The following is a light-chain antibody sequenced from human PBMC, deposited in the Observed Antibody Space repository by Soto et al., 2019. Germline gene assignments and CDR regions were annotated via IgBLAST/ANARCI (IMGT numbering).Light chain of an antibody. CDR1: QSVNIY. Sequence: EIVMTQSPATLSVSPGERATLSCRASQSVNIYLAWYQQKPGQAPRLLIFGATYRATGIPARFSGSGSGTEFNLTISSLQSEDFGGYFCQQYDDWLRLTFGGGTKVEIK. J-gene: IGKJ4*01. CDR2: GAT. V-gene: IGKV3D-15*01. CDR3: QQYDDWLRLT.